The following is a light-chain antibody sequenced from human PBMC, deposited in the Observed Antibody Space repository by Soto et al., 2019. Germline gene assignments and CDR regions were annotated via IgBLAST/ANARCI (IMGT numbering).Light chain of an antibody. CDR3: QQYTDWPWGT. J-gene: IGKJ4*01. V-gene: IGKV3D-20*02. CDR2: AAS. CDR1: QRLSSSY. Sequence: EIVLTQSPGTLSLSPGDRATLSCRASQRLSSSYLAWYQQKPGQAPRLLIYAASSRATGIPDRFSGSGSGTDFSLTINKLEPEDFAVYYCQQYTDWPWGTFGGGTKVGIK.